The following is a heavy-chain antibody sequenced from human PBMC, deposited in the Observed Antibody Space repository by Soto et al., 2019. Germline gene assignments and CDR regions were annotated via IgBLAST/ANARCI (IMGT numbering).Heavy chain of an antibody. CDR2: INAGNGNT. D-gene: IGHD6-6*01. CDR1: GYTFPSYA. Sequence: ASVKVSCKASGYTFPSYAMHWVRQAPGQRLEWMGWINAGNGNTKYSQKFQGRVTITRDTSASTAYMELSSLRSEDTAVYYCARDLKYSSSSGRPGYYYYYGMDVWGQGTTVTVSS. CDR3: ARDLKYSSSSGRPGYYYYYGMDV. J-gene: IGHJ6*02. V-gene: IGHV1-3*01.